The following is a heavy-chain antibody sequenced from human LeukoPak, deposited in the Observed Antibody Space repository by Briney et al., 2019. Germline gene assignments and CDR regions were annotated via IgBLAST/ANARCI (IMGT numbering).Heavy chain of an antibody. D-gene: IGHD4-17*01. J-gene: IGHJ4*02. Sequence: SETLSLTCTVSGDSIRSGTYYWSWIRQPAGKGLEWIGRIYTSGNTNYNPSLKSRVTISVDTSKNQLSLKLSSVTAADTAVYYCARGEGTTRIDYWGQGTLVTVSS. V-gene: IGHV4-61*02. CDR3: ARGEGTTRIDY. CDR1: GDSIRSGTYY. CDR2: IYTSGNT.